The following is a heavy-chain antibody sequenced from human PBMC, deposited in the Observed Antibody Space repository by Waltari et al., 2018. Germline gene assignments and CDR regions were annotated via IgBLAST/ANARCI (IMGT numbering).Heavy chain of an antibody. CDR3: ARGEGYVVVPAAQFDY. CDR2: INPNRGGT. D-gene: IGHD2-2*01. J-gene: IGHJ4*02. CDR1: GYTFTGYH. Sequence: VQLVQSGAEVKKPGASVKVSCEASGYTFTGYHMHWVRQAPGQGLEWMGWINPNRGGTKSAQKFQGRVTMTRDTSISTAYMELRRLRSDDTAVYYCARGEGYVVVPAAQFDYWGQGTQVSVSS. V-gene: IGHV1-2*02.